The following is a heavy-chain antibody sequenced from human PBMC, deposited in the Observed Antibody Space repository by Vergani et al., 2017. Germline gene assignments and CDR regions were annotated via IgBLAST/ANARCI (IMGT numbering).Heavy chain of an antibody. CDR3: AKKPGISTTRHYYAMDV. CDR2: ISPGASTV. D-gene: IGHD1-1*01. Sequence: QVQLVESGGGLVKPGGSLRLSCAASGFKFSDHYMSWIRQAPGKGLEWVSHISPGASTVSYTDSVTGRFTVSRDNDNNSLTLEMTTLRVEDTAVYYGAKKPGISTTRHYYAMDVWGQGTTVTVSS. J-gene: IGHJ6*02. V-gene: IGHV3-11*04. CDR1: GFKFSDHY.